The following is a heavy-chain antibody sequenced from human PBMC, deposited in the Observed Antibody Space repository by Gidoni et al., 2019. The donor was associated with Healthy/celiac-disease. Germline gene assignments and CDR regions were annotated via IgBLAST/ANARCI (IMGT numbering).Heavy chain of an antibody. CDR3: ARHGGPFVSSWVINWFDP. D-gene: IGHD6-13*01. V-gene: IGHV4-39*01. CDR1: GGSISSSRSY. J-gene: IGHJ5*02. Sequence: QLQLQESGPGLVKPSETLSLTCTVSGGSISSSRSYWGWIRQPPGKGLEWIGSIYYSGSTYYNPSLKRRVTLSVDTSKNQFSLKLSSVTAADTAVYYCARHGGPFVSSWVINWFDPWGQGTLVTVSS. CDR2: IYYSGST.